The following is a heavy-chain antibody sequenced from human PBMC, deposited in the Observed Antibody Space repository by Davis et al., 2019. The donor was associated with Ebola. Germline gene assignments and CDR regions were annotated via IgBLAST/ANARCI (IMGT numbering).Heavy chain of an antibody. Sequence: GESLKISCAASGFTFSNAWMSWVRQAPGKGLEWVGRIRSKANSYATAYAASVKGRFTISRDDSKNTAYLQMNSLKTEDTAVYYCTMTTVTTDYWGQGTLVTVSS. D-gene: IGHD4-17*01. V-gene: IGHV3-73*01. CDR3: TMTTVTTDY. CDR2: IRSKANSYAT. CDR1: GFTFSNAW. J-gene: IGHJ4*02.